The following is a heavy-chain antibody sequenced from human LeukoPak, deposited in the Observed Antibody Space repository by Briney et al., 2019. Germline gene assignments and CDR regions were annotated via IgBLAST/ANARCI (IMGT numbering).Heavy chain of an antibody. Sequence: SETLSLTCTVSGGSISSSSYYWGWIRQPPGKGLEWIGSIYYSGSTYYSPSLMSRVTISVDTSKNQFSLKLSSVTAADTAVYYCARQPGYSYGAAYCDYWGQGTLVTVSS. V-gene: IGHV4-39*01. J-gene: IGHJ4*02. CDR2: IYYSGST. D-gene: IGHD5-18*01. CDR3: ARQPGYSYGAAYCDY. CDR1: GGSISSSSYY.